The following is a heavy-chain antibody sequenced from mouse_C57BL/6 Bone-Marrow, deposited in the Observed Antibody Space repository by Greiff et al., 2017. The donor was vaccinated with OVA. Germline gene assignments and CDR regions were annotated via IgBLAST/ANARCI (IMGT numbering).Heavy chain of an antibody. Sequence: VQLQQPGAELVKPGASVKLSCKASGYTFTSYWMHWVKQRPGQGLEWIGMIHPNSGSTNYNEKFKSKATMTVDKSSSTAYMQPSSLTSEDSAVYYCASNYGIAWFAYWGQGTLVTVSA. D-gene: IGHD2-1*01. CDR3: ASNYGIAWFAY. J-gene: IGHJ3*01. CDR2: IHPNSGST. V-gene: IGHV1-64*01. CDR1: GYTFTSYW.